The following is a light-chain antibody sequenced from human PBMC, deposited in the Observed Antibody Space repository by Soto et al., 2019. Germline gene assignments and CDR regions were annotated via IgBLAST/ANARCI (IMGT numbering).Light chain of an antibody. Sequence: EIVLTQSPGTLSLSPWEIATLSCRASQSVSSSYLAWYQQTPGQAPRLLIYGASSRATGIPDRFSGSGSGTDFTLTISRLEPEDFAVYYCQQYGSSPLTFGGGTKVDIK. CDR1: QSVSSSY. CDR2: GAS. CDR3: QQYGSSPLT. J-gene: IGKJ4*01. V-gene: IGKV3-20*01.